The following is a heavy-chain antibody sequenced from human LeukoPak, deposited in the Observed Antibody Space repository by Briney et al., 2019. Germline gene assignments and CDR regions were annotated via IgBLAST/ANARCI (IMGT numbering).Heavy chain of an antibody. CDR3: ARDPTNTSGRYAHFDY. J-gene: IGHJ4*02. CDR1: GGTFSSYA. D-gene: IGHD6-19*01. CDR2: IIPIFPLT. Sequence: GASVKVSCKASGGTFSSYAISWVRQAPGQGLEWIGRIIPIFPLTNYAQKLQGRVTMTRDTPTSTVYMELRSLSSDDTAVYYCARDPTNTSGRYAHFDYWGQGTLVTVSS. V-gene: IGHV1-69*04.